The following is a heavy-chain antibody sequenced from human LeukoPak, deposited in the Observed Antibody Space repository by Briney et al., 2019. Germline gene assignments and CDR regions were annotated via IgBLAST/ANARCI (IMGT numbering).Heavy chain of an antibody. V-gene: IGHV4-59*01. J-gene: IGHJ4*02. Sequence: PSETLSLTCTVSGGSISSYYWSWVRQPPGKGLEWIGYIYYSGSTNYNPSLKSRVTISVDTSKNQFSLKLSSVTAADTAVYYCARDPGSGWYPYWGQGTLVTVSS. CDR3: ARDPGSGWYPY. CDR1: GGSISSYY. D-gene: IGHD6-19*01. CDR2: IYYSGST.